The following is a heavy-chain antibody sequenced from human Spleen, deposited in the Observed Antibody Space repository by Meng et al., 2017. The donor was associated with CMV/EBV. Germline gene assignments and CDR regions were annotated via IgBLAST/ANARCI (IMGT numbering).Heavy chain of an antibody. D-gene: IGHD2-2*01. CDR2: INIEGGQK. Sequence: GESLKISCAASGFTFSSYWMSWVRQAPGKGLEWVANINIEGGQKYYVDFVKGRFTISRDKAKNSLYLQMNSLRVEDTAVYYCARGGGSSDYWGQGTLVTVSS. J-gene: IGHJ4*02. CDR1: GFTFSSYW. CDR3: ARGGGSSDY. V-gene: IGHV3-7*01.